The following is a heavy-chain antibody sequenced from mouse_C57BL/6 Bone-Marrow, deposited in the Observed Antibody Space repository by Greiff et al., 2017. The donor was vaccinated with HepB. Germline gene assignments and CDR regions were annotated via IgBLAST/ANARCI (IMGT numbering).Heavy chain of an antibody. CDR3: ARSWDYGSISGNYYAMDY. Sequence: EVQLQQSGPELVKPGASVKISCKASGYTFTDYYMNWVKQSHGKSLEWIGDINPNNGGTSYNQKFKGKATLTVDKSSSTAYMELRSLTSEDSAVYYCARSWDYGSISGNYYAMDYWGQGTSVTVSS. CDR2: INPNNGGT. J-gene: IGHJ4*01. D-gene: IGHD1-1*01. CDR1: GYTFTDYY. V-gene: IGHV1-26*01.